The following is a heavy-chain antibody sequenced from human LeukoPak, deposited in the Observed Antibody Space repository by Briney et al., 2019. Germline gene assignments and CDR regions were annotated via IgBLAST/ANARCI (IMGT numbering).Heavy chain of an antibody. CDR2: IYYSGST. CDR1: GGSISSGGYY. J-gene: IGHJ5*02. D-gene: IGHD2-2*01. Sequence: SETLSLTCAVYGGSISSGGYYWSWIRQHPGKGLEWIGYIYYSGSTYYNPSLKSRVTISVDTSKNQFSLKLSSVTAADTAVYYCARDARGSSTRGLSWFDPWGQGTLVTVSS. V-gene: IGHV4-31*11. CDR3: ARDARGSSTRGLSWFDP.